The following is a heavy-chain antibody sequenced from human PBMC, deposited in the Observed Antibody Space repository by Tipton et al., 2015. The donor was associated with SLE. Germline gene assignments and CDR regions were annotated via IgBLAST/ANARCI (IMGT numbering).Heavy chain of an antibody. V-gene: IGHV4-61*02. CDR1: GGSISSGSYY. J-gene: IGHJ4*02. Sequence: TLSLTCTVSGGSISSGSYYWSWIRQPAGKGLEWIGRIYTSGSTNSNPSLKSRVTISVDTSKNQFSLKLSSVTAADTAVYYCARDRVDYNYFDYWGQGTLVTVSS. CDR2: IYTSGST. D-gene: IGHD3/OR15-3a*01. CDR3: ARDRVDYNYFDY.